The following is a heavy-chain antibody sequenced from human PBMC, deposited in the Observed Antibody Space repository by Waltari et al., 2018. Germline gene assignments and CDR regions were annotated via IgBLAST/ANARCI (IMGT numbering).Heavy chain of an antibody. J-gene: IGHJ4*02. CDR3: ARSGYCSGGSCSLDY. V-gene: IGHV4-31*03. CDR2: IYYSGST. D-gene: IGHD2-15*01. Sequence: QVQLQESGPGLVKPSQTLSLTCTVSGGSISSGGYYWSWIRQPPGKGLEWIGYIYYSGSTYYNPSLKSRVTISVDTSKNQFSLKLSSVTAADTAVYYCARSGYCSGGSCSLDYWGQGTLVTVSS. CDR1: GGSISSGGYY.